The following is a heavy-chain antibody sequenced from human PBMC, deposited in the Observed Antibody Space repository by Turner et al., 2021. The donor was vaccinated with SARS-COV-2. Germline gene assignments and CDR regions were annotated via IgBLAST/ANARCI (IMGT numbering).Heavy chain of an antibody. CDR2: ISGSGGRT. J-gene: IGHJ5*02. CDR1: AFTFSSNA. V-gene: IGHV3-23*01. Sequence: EVQLLESGGCLVQPGASLSPSWAGSAFTFSSNAMSWVRKAQGKGLGWVSAISGSGGRTYYADPVKGRFTITSDDTKNTLYLQMNSLRAEDTAVYYCAKDRLFGVEQATGFDPWGQGTLVTVSS. D-gene: IGHD3-3*01. CDR3: AKDRLFGVEQATGFDP.